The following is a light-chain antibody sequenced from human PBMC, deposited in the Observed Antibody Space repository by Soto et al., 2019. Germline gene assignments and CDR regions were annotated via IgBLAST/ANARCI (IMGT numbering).Light chain of an antibody. CDR3: QQYYSYPVYT. Sequence: AIRMTQSPSSLSASTGDRVTITCRASQGISSYLAWYQQKPGKAPKLLIYAASTLQSGVPSTFSGSGSGTDFTLTVSCLQSEDFATYYCQQYYSYPVYTFGQGTKLEIK. J-gene: IGKJ2*01. CDR2: AAS. CDR1: QGISSY. V-gene: IGKV1-8*01.